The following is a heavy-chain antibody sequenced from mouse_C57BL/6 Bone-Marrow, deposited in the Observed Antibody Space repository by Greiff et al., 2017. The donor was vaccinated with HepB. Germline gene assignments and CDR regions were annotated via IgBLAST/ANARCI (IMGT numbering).Heavy chain of an antibody. CDR2: IDPETGGT. J-gene: IGHJ3*01. D-gene: IGHD2-5*01. CDR3: TMDSNYVGFAY. Sequence: QVQLQQSGAELVRPGASVTLSCKASGYTFTDYEMHWVKQTPVHGLEWIGAIDPETGGTAYNQKFKGKAILTADISSSTAYMELRSLTSEDSAVYYCTMDSNYVGFAYWGQGTLVTVSA. CDR1: GYTFTDYE. V-gene: IGHV1-15*01.